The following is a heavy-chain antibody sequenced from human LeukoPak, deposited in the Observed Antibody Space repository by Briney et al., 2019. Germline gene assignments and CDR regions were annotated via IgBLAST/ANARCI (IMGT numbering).Heavy chain of an antibody. J-gene: IGHJ4*02. Sequence: ASVKVSCKASGGTLISHSFNWVRQAPGQGLEWMGGIIPMSTTTKYAQKFQGRVTITADEFTSTVFMELSGLRFEDTAVYYCARPRTYYDSWSGYPPFDYWGQGTLVTVSS. D-gene: IGHD3-3*01. CDR1: GGTLISHS. CDR3: ARPRTYYDSWSGYPPFDY. CDR2: IIPMSTTT. V-gene: IGHV1-69*13.